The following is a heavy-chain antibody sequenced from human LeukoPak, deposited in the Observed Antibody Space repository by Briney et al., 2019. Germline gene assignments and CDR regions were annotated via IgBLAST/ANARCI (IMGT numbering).Heavy chain of an antibody. CDR1: GYTFTSYD. D-gene: IGHD2-2*01. Sequence: GASVKVSCKASGYTFTSYDINWVRQATGQGLEWMGWMNPNSGNTGYAQKFQGRVTMTRNTSISTAYMELSSLRSEDTAVYYCARGSLVVAPLYYYYGMDVWGQGTTVTVSS. CDR3: ARGSLVVAPLYYYYGMDV. J-gene: IGHJ6*02. V-gene: IGHV1-8*01. CDR2: MNPNSGNT.